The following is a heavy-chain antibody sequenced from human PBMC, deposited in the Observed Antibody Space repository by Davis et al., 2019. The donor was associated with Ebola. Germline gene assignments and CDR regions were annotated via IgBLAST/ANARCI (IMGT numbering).Heavy chain of an antibody. Sequence: GESLKISCAASGFTFSGYSMSWIRQAPGKGLEWVSYISFSGSVIYYADSVKGRFTISRDNAKNSLYLQMARLRAEDTAVYYCARDQGEWELLGGIDYWGQGTLVTVSS. D-gene: IGHD1-26*01. V-gene: IGHV3-11*04. CDR1: GFTFSGYS. CDR3: ARDQGEWELLGGIDY. CDR2: ISFSGSVI. J-gene: IGHJ4*02.